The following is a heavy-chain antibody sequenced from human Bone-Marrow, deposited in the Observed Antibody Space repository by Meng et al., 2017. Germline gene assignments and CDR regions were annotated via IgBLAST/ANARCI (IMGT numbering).Heavy chain of an antibody. D-gene: IGHD2-8*01. J-gene: IGHJ4*02. CDR1: GGIFSSYA. V-gene: IGHV1-69*13. Sequence: SVKVSCKASGGIFSSYAISWVRQAPGQGLEWMGGIIPIFGTANYAQKFQGRVTITADESTSTAYMELSSLRSEDTAVYYCARSGSRYCTNGVCYTFDYWGQGTLVTVSS. CDR2: IIPIFGTA. CDR3: ARSGSRYCTNGVCYTFDY.